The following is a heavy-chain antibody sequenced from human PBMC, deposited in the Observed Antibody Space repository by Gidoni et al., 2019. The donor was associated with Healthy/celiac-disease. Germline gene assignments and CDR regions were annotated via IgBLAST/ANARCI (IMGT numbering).Heavy chain of an antibody. V-gene: IGHV4-59*01. D-gene: IGHD4-17*01. CDR2: IYYSGST. CDR1: GGSISSYY. J-gene: IGHJ2*01. Sequence: QVQLQESGQGLVKPSETLSLTCTGSGGSISSYYWSWIRQPPGTGLVWIGYIYYSGSTTYTPSLKSRVTISVDTSKNQFSLKLSSVTAADTAVYYCAREFYDGDYFGYFDLWGRGTLVTVSS. CDR3: AREFYDGDYFGYFDL.